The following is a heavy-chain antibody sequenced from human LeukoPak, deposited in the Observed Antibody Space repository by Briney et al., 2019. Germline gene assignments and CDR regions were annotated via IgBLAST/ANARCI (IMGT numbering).Heavy chain of an antibody. V-gene: IGHV1-18*01. CDR2: ISSYNGKT. J-gene: IGHJ4*02. CDR3: AREYGSGSYTGIDY. Sequence: GASVKVSCKASGYRFTSYSISWGRQAPGQGLEWVGWISSYNGKTNYGKNVQGRVTMTTDTSTSTAFMELRSLRSDDTAVYYCAREYGSGSYTGIDYWGQGTLVTVSS. D-gene: IGHD3-10*01. CDR1: GYRFTSYS.